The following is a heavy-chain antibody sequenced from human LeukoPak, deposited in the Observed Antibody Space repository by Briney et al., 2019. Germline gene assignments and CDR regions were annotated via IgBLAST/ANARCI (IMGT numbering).Heavy chain of an antibody. CDR2: IYPGDSDT. CDR1: GYTFTRYW. V-gene: IGHV5-51*01. J-gene: IGHJ4*02. D-gene: IGHD2-21*02. Sequence: GESLKISCQGSGYTFTRYWIAWVRQMPGKGLEWMGIIYPGDSDTRYSPSFQGQVTISADKSISTAYLQWSSLKASDTAMYYCARHPARAYCGGDCYVWGQGTLVTVSS. CDR3: ARHPARAYCGGDCYV.